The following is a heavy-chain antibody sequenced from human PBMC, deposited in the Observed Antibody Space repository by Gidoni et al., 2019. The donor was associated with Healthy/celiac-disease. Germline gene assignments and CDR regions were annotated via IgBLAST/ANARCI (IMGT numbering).Heavy chain of an antibody. Sequence: EVQLVESGGGLVKPGRSLRLTCTDSGSTFGDNAMSWFPRAPGKGLEWVGFIRSKAYGGTTEYAASVKGIFTISRDDSKSIAYLQMNSLKTEDTAVYYCTRWEFLPFTIFGVVTDGGSSYMDVWGKGTTVTVSS. CDR2: IRSKAYGGTT. D-gene: IGHD3-3*01. CDR1: GSTFGDNA. J-gene: IGHJ6*03. V-gene: IGHV3-49*05. CDR3: TRWEFLPFTIFGVVTDGGSSYMDV.